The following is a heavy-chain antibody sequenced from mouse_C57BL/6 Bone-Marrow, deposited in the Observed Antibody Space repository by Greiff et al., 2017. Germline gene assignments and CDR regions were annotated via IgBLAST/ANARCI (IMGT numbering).Heavy chain of an antibody. D-gene: IGHD1-1*01. J-gene: IGHJ1*03. Sequence: VKLQQPGAELVKPGASVKLSCKASGYTFTSYWMHWVKQRPGQGLEWIGMIHPNSGSTNYNEKFKSKATLTVDKSSSTAYMQLSSLTSEDSAVYYCATHYGSRHWYFDVWGTGTTVTVSS. CDR1: GYTFTSYW. CDR3: ATHYGSRHWYFDV. CDR2: IHPNSGST. V-gene: IGHV1-64*01.